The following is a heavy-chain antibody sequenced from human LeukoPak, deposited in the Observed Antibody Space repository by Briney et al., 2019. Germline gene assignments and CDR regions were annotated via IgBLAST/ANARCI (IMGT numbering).Heavy chain of an antibody. Sequence: EASVKVPCKASGGTFSSYAINWVRQAPGQGLEWMGGIIPIFGTANYAQKFQGRVTITADESTSTAYMELSSLRSEDTAVYYCARGRFWSGYSAEGLRLVSNDYWGQGTLVTVSS. CDR1: GGTFSSYA. V-gene: IGHV1-69*13. D-gene: IGHD3-3*01. CDR3: ARGRFWSGYSAEGLRLVSNDY. J-gene: IGHJ4*02. CDR2: IIPIFGTA.